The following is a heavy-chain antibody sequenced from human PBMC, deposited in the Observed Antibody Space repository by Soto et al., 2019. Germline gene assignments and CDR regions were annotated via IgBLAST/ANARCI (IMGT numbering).Heavy chain of an antibody. CDR1: GFTFSSDS. CDR2: ISSSSSYI. Sequence: GGSRRLSCAASGFTFSSDSINWVRQAPGKGLEWVSSISSSSSYIYYADSVKGRFTISRDNAKNSLYLQMNSLRAEDTAVYHCARDYRYRWELGASADAFDFWGRGTMVTVSS. V-gene: IGHV3-21*01. CDR3: ARDYRYRWELGASADAFDF. D-gene: IGHD1-26*01. J-gene: IGHJ3*01.